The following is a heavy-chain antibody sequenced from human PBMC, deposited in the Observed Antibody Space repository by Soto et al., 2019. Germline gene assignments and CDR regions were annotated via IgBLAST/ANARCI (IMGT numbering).Heavy chain of an antibody. D-gene: IGHD3-10*01. V-gene: IGHV3-74*01. CDR3: ARDPTGGRPDT. J-gene: IGHJ3*02. Sequence: EVQLVESGGGLVQPGGSLRLSCAASGFTFSSYWMHWVRQAPGKGLVWVSRIKSEGGSICYADSVRGRFTISRDNAKNALYLQMNSLRAEDTAVYYCARDPTGGRPDTWGQGTMVTVSS. CDR2: IKSEGGSI. CDR1: GFTFSSYW.